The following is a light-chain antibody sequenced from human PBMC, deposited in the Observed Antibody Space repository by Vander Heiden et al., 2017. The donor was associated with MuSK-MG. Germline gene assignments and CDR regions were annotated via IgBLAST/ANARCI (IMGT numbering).Light chain of an antibody. CDR1: QSISSY. CDR2: AAS. CDR3: QQSDSTPLT. Sequence: DIQMTQSPSSLSASVGDRVTITCRASQSISSYLNWYQQKPGKAPKLLIYAASSLQSGVPSRFSGSGSGTDFTLTISSLHPEDFATYYCQQSDSTPLTSGGGTKVEIK. J-gene: IGKJ4*02. V-gene: IGKV1-39*01.